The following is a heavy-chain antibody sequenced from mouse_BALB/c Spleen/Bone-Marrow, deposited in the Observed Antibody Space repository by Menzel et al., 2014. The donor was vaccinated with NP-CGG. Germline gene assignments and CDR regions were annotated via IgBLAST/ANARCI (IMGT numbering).Heavy chain of an antibody. CDR1: GFTFSTYA. J-gene: IGHJ1*01. D-gene: IGHD2-4*01. V-gene: IGHV5-9-3*01. Sequence: EVQRVESGGGLAKTGGSLQLSCAASGFTFSTYAMSWVRQTPEKRLEWVATISSSGSYTYYPDSVKGRFTISRDNAKNTLYLQMSSLRSEDSAMFYCSRLRMITTYFDVWGAGTKVTVSS. CDR2: ISSSGSYT. CDR3: SRLRMITTYFDV.